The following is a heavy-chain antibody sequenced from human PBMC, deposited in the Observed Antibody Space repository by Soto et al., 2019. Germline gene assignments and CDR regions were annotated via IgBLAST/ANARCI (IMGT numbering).Heavy chain of an antibody. D-gene: IGHD3-22*01. Sequence: SVKVPCKASGGTFSSYAISWVRQAPGQGLEWMGGIIPIFGTVNYAQKFQGRVTITADKSTSTAYMELSSLRSEDTAVYYCARSSYYYDSSGYQMAFGAFDIWGQGTMVTVSS. V-gene: IGHV1-69*06. CDR3: ARSSYYYDSSGYQMAFGAFDI. CDR1: GGTFSSYA. CDR2: IIPIFGTV. J-gene: IGHJ3*02.